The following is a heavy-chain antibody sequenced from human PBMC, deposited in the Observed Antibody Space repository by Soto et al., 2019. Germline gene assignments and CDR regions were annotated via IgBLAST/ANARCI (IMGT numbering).Heavy chain of an antibody. D-gene: IGHD2-21*02. Sequence: PSETLSLTCAVSGGSISSVNYYWSWIRQPPGKGLEWIGYIYYSGSTYYNPSLRSRVTISVDTSRNQFSLKLSSVTAADTAVYYCARAMVVTQNWFDPWGQGTLVTVSS. CDR3: ARAMVVTQNWFDP. V-gene: IGHV4-30-4*01. J-gene: IGHJ5*02. CDR1: GGSISSVNYY. CDR2: IYYSGST.